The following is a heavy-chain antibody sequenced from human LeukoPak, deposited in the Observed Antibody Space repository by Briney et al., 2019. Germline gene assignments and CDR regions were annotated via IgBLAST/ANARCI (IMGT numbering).Heavy chain of an antibody. V-gene: IGHV3-53*01. D-gene: IGHD1-26*01. Sequence: GGSLRLSCAASGFTVSNNRLNWVRKAPGMGLEWVSTIYSDGNTYYPDSVKGRFTISRDGSKNTLYLQLNSLRTEDTAIYYCVREREGSNSEHWGQGTLVTVSS. CDR1: GFTVSNNR. CDR3: VREREGSNSEH. CDR2: IYSDGNT. J-gene: IGHJ1*01.